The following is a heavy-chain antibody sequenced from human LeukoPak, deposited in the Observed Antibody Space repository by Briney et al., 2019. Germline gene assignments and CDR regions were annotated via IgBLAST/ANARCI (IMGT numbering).Heavy chain of an antibody. CDR1: GGSISSGDYY. CDR3: ARDPVVPAASDY. D-gene: IGHD2-2*01. V-gene: IGHV4-30-4*01. J-gene: IGHJ4*02. Sequence: SETLSLTCTVSGGSISSGDYYWSWIRQPPGKGLEWIGYIYYSGSTYYNPSLKSRVTISVDRSKNQFSLKLSSVTAADTAVYYCARDPVVPAASDYWGQGTLVTVSS. CDR2: IYYSGST.